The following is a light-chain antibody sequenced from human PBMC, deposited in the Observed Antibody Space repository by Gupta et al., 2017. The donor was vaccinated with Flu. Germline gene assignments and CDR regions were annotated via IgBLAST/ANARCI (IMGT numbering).Light chain of an antibody. J-gene: IGLJ1*01. CDR3: CSDGASTSRYV. CDR1: SSDVGSYNR. V-gene: IGLV2-23*02. CDR2: EVN. Sequence: SALTPPASVSGSPGRSHTISCTGTSSDVGSYNRVSWYQQHPGKAPKPMIYEVNMRPSGVSDRFSGSKSGNTASLTISGLQAEDEADYYCCSDGASTSRYVFGTGTKVTVL.